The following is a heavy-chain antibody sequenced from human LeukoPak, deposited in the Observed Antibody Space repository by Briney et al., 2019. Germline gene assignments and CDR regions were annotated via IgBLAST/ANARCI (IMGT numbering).Heavy chain of an antibody. CDR2: ISSSSSYI. Sequence: GGSLRLSCAASGFTFSSYSMNWVRQAPGKGLEWVSSISSSSSYIYYADSVKGRFTISRDNAKNSLYLQMNSLRAEDTAVYYCARDLLGGKVVPAAIPFDYWGQGTLVTVSS. CDR1: GFTFSSYS. CDR3: ARDLLGGKVVPAAIPFDY. V-gene: IGHV3-21*01. D-gene: IGHD2-2*02. J-gene: IGHJ4*02.